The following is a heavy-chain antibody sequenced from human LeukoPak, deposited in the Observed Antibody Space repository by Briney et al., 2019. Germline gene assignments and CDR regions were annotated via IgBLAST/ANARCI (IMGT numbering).Heavy chain of an antibody. Sequence: PSETLSLTCTVSGGSISSYYWSWIRQPPGKGLEWIGYIYYSGSTNYNPSLKSRVTTSVDTSKNQFSLKLSSVTAADTAVYYCAREDRDGYNFDYWGQGTLVTVSS. CDR3: AREDRDGYNFDY. CDR2: IYYSGST. CDR1: GGSISSYY. J-gene: IGHJ4*02. V-gene: IGHV4-59*01. D-gene: IGHD5-24*01.